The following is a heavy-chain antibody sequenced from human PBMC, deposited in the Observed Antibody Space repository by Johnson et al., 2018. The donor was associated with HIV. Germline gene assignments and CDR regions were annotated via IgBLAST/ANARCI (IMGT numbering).Heavy chain of an antibody. J-gene: IGHJ3*02. CDR2: IKSKTDGGTT. CDR1: GFTFSNAW. V-gene: IGHV3-15*01. CDR3: TTGYTYPRISGTTCSAFDI. D-gene: IGHD1-7*01. Sequence: VQLVESGGGLVKPGGSLRLSCAASGFTFSNAWMSWVRQAPGKGLEWVGRIKSKTDGGTTDSAAPVKGRFTISRDDSKNTLYLQMNSLKTEDTAVYYCTTGYTYPRISGTTCSAFDIWGQGTMVTVSS.